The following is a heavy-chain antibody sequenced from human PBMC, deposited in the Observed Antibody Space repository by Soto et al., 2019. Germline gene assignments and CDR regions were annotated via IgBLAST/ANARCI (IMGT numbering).Heavy chain of an antibody. CDR3: ARGGWALYYYYGMDV. Sequence: PSETPSLTCAVYGGSFSGYYWSWIRQPPGKGLEWIGEINHSGSTNYNPSLKSRVTISVDTSKNQFSLKLSSVTAADTAVYYCARGGWALYYYYGMDVWGQGTTVTVSS. J-gene: IGHJ6*02. V-gene: IGHV4-34*01. CDR1: GGSFSGYY. CDR2: INHSGST. D-gene: IGHD1-26*01.